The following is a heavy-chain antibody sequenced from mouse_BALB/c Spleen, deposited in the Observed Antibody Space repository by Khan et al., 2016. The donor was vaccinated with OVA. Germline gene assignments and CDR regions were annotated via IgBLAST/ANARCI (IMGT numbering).Heavy chain of an antibody. Sequence: QVQLKESGAELARPGASVKMSCKASGYTFTSYTIHWIKKRPGQGLEWIGYINPSNGYTNYNQKFNDKATLTTDKSSTTAYLQLSSLTSDDSAVYNCVRDGAYHGSDDGFAFWGQGTLVTVSA. J-gene: IGHJ3*01. CDR1: GYTFTSYT. V-gene: IGHV1-4*01. CDR3: VRDGAYHGSDDGFAF. CDR2: INPSNGYT. D-gene: IGHD2-10*01.